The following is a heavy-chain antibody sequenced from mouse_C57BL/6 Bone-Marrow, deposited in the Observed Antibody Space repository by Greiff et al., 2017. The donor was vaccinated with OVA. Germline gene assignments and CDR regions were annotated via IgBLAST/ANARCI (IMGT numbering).Heavy chain of an antibody. CDR3: AREGLTGFDY. D-gene: IGHD4-1*01. CDR2: INPGSGGT. V-gene: IGHV1-54*01. Sequence: QVQLKESGAELVRPGTSVKVSCKASGYAFTNYLIEWVKQRPGQGLEWIGVINPGSGGTNYNGKFKGKATLTADKSSSTAYMQLSSLTSEDSAVYFCAREGLTGFDYWGQGTTLTVSS. J-gene: IGHJ2*01. CDR1: GYAFTNYL.